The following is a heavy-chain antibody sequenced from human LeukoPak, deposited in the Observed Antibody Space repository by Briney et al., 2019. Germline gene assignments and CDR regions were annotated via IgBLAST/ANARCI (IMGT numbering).Heavy chain of an antibody. V-gene: IGHV1-8*02. CDR2: MNPNSGNT. Sequence: ASVKVSCKASGYTFTVQYIHWLRQATGQGLEWMGWMNPNSGNTGYAQKFQGRVTMTRNTSISTAYMELSSLRSEDTAVYYCAREVGSITMVRGVIITKKNWFDPWGQGTLVTVSS. J-gene: IGHJ5*02. D-gene: IGHD3-10*01. CDR3: AREVGSITMVRGVIITKKNWFDP. CDR1: GYTFTVQY.